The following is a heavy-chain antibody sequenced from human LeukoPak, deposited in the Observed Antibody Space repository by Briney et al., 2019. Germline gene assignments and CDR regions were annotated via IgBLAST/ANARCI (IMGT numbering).Heavy chain of an antibody. J-gene: IGHJ1*01. CDR1: GYTFTGYY. CDR2: MNPNSGNT. D-gene: IGHD2-15*01. V-gene: IGHV1-8*02. CDR3: ARVARGPYCSGGSCYSEQYFQH. Sequence: GASVKVSCKASGYTFTGYYMHWVRQATGQGLEWMGWMNPNSGNTGYAQKFQGRVTMTRNTSISTAYMELSSLRSEDTAVYYCARVARGPYCSGGSCYSEQYFQHWGQGTLVTVSS.